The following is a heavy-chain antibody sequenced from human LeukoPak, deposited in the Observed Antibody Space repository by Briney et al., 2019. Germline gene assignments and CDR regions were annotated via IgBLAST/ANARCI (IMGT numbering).Heavy chain of an antibody. V-gene: IGHV1-8*03. CDR3: ARVGYGVVY. CDR2: MNPNSGNT. J-gene: IGHJ4*02. D-gene: IGHD4-17*01. CDR1: GYTFTSYG. Sequence: ASVKVSCKASGYTFTSYGISWVRQAPGQGLEWMGWMNPNSGNTGYAQKFQGRVTITRNTSISTAYMELSSLRSEDTAVYYCARVGYGVVYWGQGTLVTVSS.